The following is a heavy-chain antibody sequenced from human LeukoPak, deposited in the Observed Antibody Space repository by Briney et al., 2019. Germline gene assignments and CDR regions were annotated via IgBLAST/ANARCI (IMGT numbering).Heavy chain of an antibody. CDR1: GFTFSSYA. CDR2: ISYDGSNK. J-gene: IGHJ2*01. D-gene: IGHD6-19*01. Sequence: GGSLRLSCAASGFTFSSYAMHWVRQAPGKGLEWEAVISYDGSNKYYADSVKGRLTISRDNSKNTLYLQMNSLRAEDTAVYYCARDTGQWLGHWYFDLWGRGTLVTVSS. CDR3: ARDTGQWLGHWYFDL. V-gene: IGHV3-30*04.